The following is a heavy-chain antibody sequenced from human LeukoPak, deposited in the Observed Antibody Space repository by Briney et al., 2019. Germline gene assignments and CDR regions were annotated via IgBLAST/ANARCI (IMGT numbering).Heavy chain of an antibody. CDR2: IIPIFGTA. J-gene: IGHJ4*02. V-gene: IGHV1-69*05. Sequence: SVKVSCKASGGTFSSYAISWVRQAPGQGLEWMGGIIPIFGTANYAQKFQGRVTITTDESTNTAYMELSSLRSEDTAVYYCARSKGPYDSSGYYPWGLDYWGQGTLVTVSS. CDR1: GGTFSSYA. D-gene: IGHD3-22*01. CDR3: ARSKGPYDSSGYYPWGLDY.